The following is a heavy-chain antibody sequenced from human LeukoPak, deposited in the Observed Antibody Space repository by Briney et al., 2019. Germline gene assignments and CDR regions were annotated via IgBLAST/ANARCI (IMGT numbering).Heavy chain of an antibody. V-gene: IGHV3-74*01. CDR3: ASLVWGVPG. D-gene: IGHD3-10*01. CDR2: INSDGSST. Sequence: PGGSLRLSCTASGFTFSSYGMHWVRQSPGKGLVWVSRINSDGSSTSYADSVKGRFTISRDNAKNTLYLQMNSLRAEDTAVYYCASLVWGVPGWGQGTLVTVSS. CDR1: GFTFSSYG. J-gene: IGHJ4*02.